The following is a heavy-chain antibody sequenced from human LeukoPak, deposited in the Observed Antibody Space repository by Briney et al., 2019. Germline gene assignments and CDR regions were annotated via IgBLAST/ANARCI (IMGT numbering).Heavy chain of an antibody. J-gene: IGHJ6*02. CDR3: ARSGAAGIYYYYYGMDV. D-gene: IGHD6-13*01. CDR2: ISAYNGNT. V-gene: IGHV1-18*01. Sequence: GASVKVSCKASGYTFTSYGISWVRQAPGQGLEWMGWISAYNGNTNYAQKLQGRVTMTTDTSTSTAYMELRSLRSDDTAVYYCARSGAAGIYYYYYGMDVWGQGTTVTVSS. CDR1: GYTFTSYG.